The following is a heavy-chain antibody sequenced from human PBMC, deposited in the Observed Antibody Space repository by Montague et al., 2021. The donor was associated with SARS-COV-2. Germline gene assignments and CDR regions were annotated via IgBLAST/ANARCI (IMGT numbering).Heavy chain of an antibody. CDR1: GRSISSSSYY. CDR2: LYYTGST. V-gene: IGHV4-39*01. Sequence: SETLSLTCTVSGRSISSSSYYWGWIRQPPGKGLEWIGSLYYTGSTYYNPSLKSRVTISVDTSKNQLSLKLSSVTAADTAVYYCARDSSSWYYWFDPWGQGTLVTVSS. D-gene: IGHD6-13*01. J-gene: IGHJ5*02. CDR3: ARDSSSWYYWFDP.